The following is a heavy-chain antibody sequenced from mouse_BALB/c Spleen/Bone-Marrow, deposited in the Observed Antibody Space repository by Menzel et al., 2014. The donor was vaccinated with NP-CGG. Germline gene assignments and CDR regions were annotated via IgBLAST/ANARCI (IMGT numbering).Heavy chain of an antibody. CDR3: ALYYRYDYFDY. J-gene: IGHJ2*01. V-gene: IGHV1-7*01. D-gene: IGHD2-14*01. CDR1: GYTFTSYW. Sequence: VQLQQSGAELAKPGASVEMSCKASGYTFTSYWMHWVKQRPGQGLEWIGYINPSTTYSAYNQKFKDKATLTADKSSSTAYMQLSSLTSEDSAVYYCALYYRYDYFDYWGQGTTLTVSS. CDR2: INPSTTYS.